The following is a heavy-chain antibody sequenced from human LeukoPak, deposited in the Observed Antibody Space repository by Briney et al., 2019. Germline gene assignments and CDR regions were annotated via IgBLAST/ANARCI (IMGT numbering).Heavy chain of an antibody. J-gene: IGHJ3*02. V-gene: IGHV4-59*01. CDR1: GGSINSYY. D-gene: IGHD3-22*01. Sequence: SETLSLTCTVSGGSINSYYWSWIRQPPGKGLEWIGYIYYSGSTNYNPSLKSRVTISVDTSKNQFSLRLSSVTAADTAVYYCARDSSTYYYAIDIWGQGTTVTVSS. CDR2: IYYSGST. CDR3: ARDSSTYYYAIDI.